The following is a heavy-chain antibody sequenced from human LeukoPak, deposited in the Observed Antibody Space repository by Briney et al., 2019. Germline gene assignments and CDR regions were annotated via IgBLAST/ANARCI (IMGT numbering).Heavy chain of an antibody. V-gene: IGHV4-61*02. CDR3: ARAAIAVADPFDY. CDR1: GGSISSGSYY. J-gene: IGHJ4*02. D-gene: IGHD6-19*01. CDR2: IYTSGST. Sequence: PSETLSLTCTVPGGSISSGSYYWSWIRQPAGKGLEWIGRIYTSGSTNYNPSLKSRVTISVDTSKNQFSLKLSSVTAADTAVYYCARAAIAVADPFDYWGQGTLVTVSS.